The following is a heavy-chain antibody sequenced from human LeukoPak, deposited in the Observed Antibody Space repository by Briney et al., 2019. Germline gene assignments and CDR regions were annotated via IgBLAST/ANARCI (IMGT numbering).Heavy chain of an antibody. CDR2: INPSGGST. D-gene: IGHD3-3*01. CDR1: GYTFTSSY. J-gene: IGHJ5*02. V-gene: IGHV1-46*01. Sequence: GASVKVSCKASGYTFTSSYMHWVRQAPGQWLELMGIINPSGGSTSYAQKFQGRVTMTRDTSTSTVYMELSSLRSGDTAVYYCARSYDFWSGYYPFDPWGQGTLVTVSS. CDR3: ARSYDFWSGYYPFDP.